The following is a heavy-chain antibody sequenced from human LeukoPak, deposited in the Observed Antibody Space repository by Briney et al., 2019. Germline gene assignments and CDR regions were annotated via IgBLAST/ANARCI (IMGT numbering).Heavy chain of an antibody. CDR1: GGSISSGDYY. CDR2: IYYSGSA. V-gene: IGHV4-30-4*08. Sequence: PSETLSLTCTVSGGSISSGDYYWSWIRQPPGKGLEWIGYIYYSGSAYYNPSLKSRVTISVDTSKNQFSLKLSSVTAADTAVYYCASAPQSLSVVPAAINYWGQGTLVTVSS. CDR3: ASAPQSLSVVPAAINY. J-gene: IGHJ4*02. D-gene: IGHD2-2*02.